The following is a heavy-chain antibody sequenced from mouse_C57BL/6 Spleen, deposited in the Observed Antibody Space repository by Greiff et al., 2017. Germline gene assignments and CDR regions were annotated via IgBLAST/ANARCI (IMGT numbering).Heavy chain of an antibody. CDR2: ISSGSSTI. V-gene: IGHV5-17*01. CDR1: GFTFSDYG. D-gene: IGHD2-2*01. CDR3: ARGSGYDDAMDY. Sequence: EVKLMASGGGLVQPGGSLKLSCASSGFTFSDYGMYWVRQAPETGLEWVAYISSGSSTIYYADTVKGRFTISRDNAKNTLFLQMTSLRSEDTAMYYCARGSGYDDAMDYGGQGTSVTVSS. J-gene: IGHJ4*01.